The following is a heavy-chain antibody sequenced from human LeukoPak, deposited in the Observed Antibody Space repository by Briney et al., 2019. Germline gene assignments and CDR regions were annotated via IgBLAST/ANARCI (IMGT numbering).Heavy chain of an antibody. D-gene: IGHD3-3*01. V-gene: IGHV1-18*01. CDR2: ISAYNGNT. CDR1: GGTFSAKT. CDR3: ARGDYDFWSKGYYFDY. J-gene: IGHJ4*02. Sequence: ASVKVSCKASGGTFSAKTISWVRQAPGQGLEWMGWISAYNGNTNYAQKLQGRVTMTTDTSTSTAYMELRSLRSDDTAVYYCARGDYDFWSKGYYFDYWGQGTLVTVSS.